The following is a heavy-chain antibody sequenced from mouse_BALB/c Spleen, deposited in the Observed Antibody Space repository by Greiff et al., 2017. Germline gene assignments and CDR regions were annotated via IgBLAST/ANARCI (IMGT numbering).Heavy chain of an antibody. D-gene: IGHD2-14*01. CDR1: GFTFSSFG. CDR3: ARSYYRYHYYAMDY. V-gene: IGHV5-17*02. J-gene: IGHJ4*01. CDR2: ISSGSSTI. Sequence: EVQRVESGGGLVQPGGSRKLSCAASGFTFSSFGMHWVRQAPEKGLEWVAYISSGSSTIYYADTVKGRFTISRDNPKNTLFLQMTSLRSEDTAMYYCARSYYRYHYYAMDYWGQGTSVTVSS.